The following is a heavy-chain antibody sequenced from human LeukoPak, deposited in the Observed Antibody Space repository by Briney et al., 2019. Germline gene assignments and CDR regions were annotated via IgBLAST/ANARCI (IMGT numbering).Heavy chain of an antibody. CDR3: ARVSRPYYYGSGSSYYYMDV. J-gene: IGHJ6*03. V-gene: IGHV4-39*07. D-gene: IGHD3-10*01. CDR1: GGSISSSRYY. CDR2: IYYTGST. Sequence: SETLSLTCTVSGGSISSSRYYWGWIRQPPGKGLEWIGSIYYTGSTYYSPSLKSRVTISVDTSKNQFSLKPSSVTAADTAVYYCARVSRPYYYGSGSSYYYMDVWGKGTTVTISS.